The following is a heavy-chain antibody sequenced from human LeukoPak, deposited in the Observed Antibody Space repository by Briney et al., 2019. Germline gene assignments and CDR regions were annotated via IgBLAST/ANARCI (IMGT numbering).Heavy chain of an antibody. J-gene: IGHJ3*02. CDR2: ISTYNGNT. CDR1: GYTFTNYG. CDR3: ARSGGWAYGDYDGFIAFDS. D-gene: IGHD4-17*01. Sequence: ASVKVSCKASGYTFTNYGISWVRRSPGQGLEWMGWISTYNGNTNYAQKLQGRVTMTTDTSTSTAYMELRSLRSDDTAVYYCARSGGWAYGDYDGFIAFDSWGQGTMVTVSS. V-gene: IGHV1-18*01.